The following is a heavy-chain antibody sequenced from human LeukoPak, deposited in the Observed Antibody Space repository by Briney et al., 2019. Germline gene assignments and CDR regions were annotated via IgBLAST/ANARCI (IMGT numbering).Heavy chain of an antibody. CDR1: GFTFSSYG. CDR2: IWYDGSNK. D-gene: IGHD3-10*01. CDR3: ARENYGSGSYYESADAFDI. V-gene: IGHV3-33*01. Sequence: GGSLRLSCAASGFTFSSYGMHWVRQAPGKGLEWVAVIWYDGSNKYYADSVKGRFTISRDNSKNTLYLQMNSLRAEDTAVYYCARENYGSGSYYESADAFDIWGQGTMVAVSS. J-gene: IGHJ3*02.